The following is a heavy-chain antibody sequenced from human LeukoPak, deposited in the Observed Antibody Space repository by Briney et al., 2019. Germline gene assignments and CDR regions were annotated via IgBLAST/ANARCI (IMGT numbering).Heavy chain of an antibody. D-gene: IGHD3-10*01. CDR1: GFTFSSYG. V-gene: IGHV3-30*18. CDR2: ISYDGSNK. CDR3: AKEGWYEVRGVKYVYYYGMDV. J-gene: IGHJ6*02. Sequence: PGGSLRLSCAASGFTFSSYGMHWVRQAPGKGLEWVAVISYDGSNKYYADSVKGRFTISRDNSKNTLYLQMNSLRAEDTAVYYCAKEGWYEVRGVKYVYYYGMDVWGQGTTVTVSS.